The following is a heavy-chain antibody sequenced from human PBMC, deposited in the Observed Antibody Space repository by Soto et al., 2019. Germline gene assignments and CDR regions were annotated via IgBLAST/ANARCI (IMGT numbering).Heavy chain of an antibody. CDR2: ISYDGSNK. V-gene: IGHV3-30*03. Sequence: QVQLVESGGGVVQPGRSLRLSCAASGFTFSSYGMHWVRQAPGKGLEWVAVISYDGSNKYYADSVKGRFTISRDNSKNTLYLQMNSLRAEDTAVYYCATRILGYWGQGTLVTVSS. D-gene: IGHD2-15*01. J-gene: IGHJ4*02. CDR3: ATRILGY. CDR1: GFTFSSYG.